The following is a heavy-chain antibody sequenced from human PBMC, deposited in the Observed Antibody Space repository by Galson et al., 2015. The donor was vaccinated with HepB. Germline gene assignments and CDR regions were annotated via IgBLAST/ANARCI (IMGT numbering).Heavy chain of an antibody. CDR3: ARSPRIFGYYFDF. J-gene: IGHJ4*02. D-gene: IGHD2/OR15-2a*01. CDR2: INTNTGKT. V-gene: IGHV7-4-1*02. CDR1: GYTFTNYA. Sequence: SVKVSCKASGYTFTNYAMNWVRQAPGQGLEWLGWINTNTGKTTYGQGFTGRLEFSLDNSGTTAYLQLNRLDADDTAVYYCARSPRIFGYYFDFWGQGTLVAVSS.